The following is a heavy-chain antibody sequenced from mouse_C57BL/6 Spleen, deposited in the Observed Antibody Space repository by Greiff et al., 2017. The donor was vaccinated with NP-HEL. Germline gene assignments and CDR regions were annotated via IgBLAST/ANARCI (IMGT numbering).Heavy chain of an antibody. J-gene: IGHJ2*01. CDR2: IDPSDSYT. CDR3: ARKDWGGFFDY. D-gene: IGHD4-1*01. Sequence: QVQLKQPGAELVMPGASVKLSCKASGYTFTSYWMHWVKQRPGQGLEWIGEIDPSDSYTNYNQKFKGKSTLTVDKSSSAAYMQLSSLTSEDSAVYYCARKDWGGFFDYWGQGTTLTVSS. V-gene: IGHV1-69*01. CDR1: GYTFTSYW.